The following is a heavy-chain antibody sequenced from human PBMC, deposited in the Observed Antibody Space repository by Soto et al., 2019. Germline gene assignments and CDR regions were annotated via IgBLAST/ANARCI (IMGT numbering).Heavy chain of an antibody. V-gene: IGHV3-23*01. CDR1: GFTFSSYA. CDR3: ARDQSLLWFGELLTQYYYYGMDV. J-gene: IGHJ6*02. Sequence: SLRLSCAASGFTFSSYAMSWVRQAPGKGLEWVSAISGSGGSTYYADSVKGRFTISRDNSKNTLYLQMNSLRAEDTAVYYCARDQSLLWFGELLTQYYYYGMDVWGQGTTVTVS. D-gene: IGHD3-10*01. CDR2: ISGSGGST.